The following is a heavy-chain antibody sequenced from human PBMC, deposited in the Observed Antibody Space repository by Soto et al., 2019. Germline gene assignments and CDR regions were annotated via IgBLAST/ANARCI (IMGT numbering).Heavy chain of an antibody. CDR1: GLTISGKKY. Sequence: GSLRLSCAAFGLTISGKKYVAWVRQAPGKGLEWVSALYDVDGSFYADSVKGRFTTSSDSSKTTVYLQINDLRPDDTAVYYCATWHEREHAYDVWGQGTTVTV. D-gene: IGHD1-1*01. V-gene: IGHV3-53*01. CDR3: ATWHEREHAYDV. CDR2: LYDVDGS. J-gene: IGHJ3*01.